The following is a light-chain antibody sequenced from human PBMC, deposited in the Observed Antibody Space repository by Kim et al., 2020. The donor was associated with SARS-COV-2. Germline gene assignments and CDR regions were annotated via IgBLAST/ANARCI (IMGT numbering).Light chain of an antibody. J-gene: IGLJ3*02. CDR3: SSFTTRSTLV. V-gene: IGLV2-14*03. CDR1: SINIGSYNY. Sequence: QSALTQPASVSGSPGQSISISCTGTSINIGSYNYVSWHQQHPGKAPKLMIYDVNKRPSGISSRFSGSKSGSTASLTISGLQAEDEADYYCSSFTTRSTLVFGGGTQLTVL. CDR2: DVN.